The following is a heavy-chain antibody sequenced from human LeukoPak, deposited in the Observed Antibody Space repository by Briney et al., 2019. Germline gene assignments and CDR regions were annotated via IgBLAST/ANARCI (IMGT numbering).Heavy chain of an antibody. J-gene: IGHJ4*02. V-gene: IGHV4-59*01. CDR3: ARSLSSGMFDY. CDR1: GGSISSYY. Sequence: PSETLSLTCTVSGGSISSYYWSWIRQPPGKGLEWIGYIYYSGSTNYNPSLKSRVTISVDTSKNQFSLKLSSVTAADTAVYYCARSLSSGMFDYWGQGTLVTASS. D-gene: IGHD3-22*01. CDR2: IYYSGST.